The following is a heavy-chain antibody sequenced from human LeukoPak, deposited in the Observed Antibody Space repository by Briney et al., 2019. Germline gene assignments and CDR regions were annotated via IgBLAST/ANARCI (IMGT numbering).Heavy chain of an antibody. J-gene: IGHJ4*02. CDR3: ARGDWSSSIDY. CDR2: IYYSGST. Sequence: SETLSLTCTVSGGSIISGDFYWIWIRQPPGKGLEWIGYIYYSGSTYYNPSLKSLITISVDTSKNQFSLKLSSVTAADTAVYYCARGDWSSSIDYWGQGTLVTVSS. V-gene: IGHV4-30-4*01. D-gene: IGHD6-6*01. CDR1: GGSIISGDFY.